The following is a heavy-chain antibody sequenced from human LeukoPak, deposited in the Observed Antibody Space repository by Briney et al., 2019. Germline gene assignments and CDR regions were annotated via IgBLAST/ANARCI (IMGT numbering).Heavy chain of an antibody. CDR1: GGTFSSYA. V-gene: IGHV1-69*04. D-gene: IGHD5-24*01. CDR3: ARVGMATIGQGYYYGMDV. J-gene: IGHJ6*02. CDR2: IIPILGIA. Sequence: SVKVPCKASGGTFSSYAISWVRQAPGQGLEWMGRIIPILGIANYAQKFQGRVTITADKSTSTAYMELSSLRSEDTAVYYCARVGMATIGQGYYYGMDVWGQGTTVTVSS.